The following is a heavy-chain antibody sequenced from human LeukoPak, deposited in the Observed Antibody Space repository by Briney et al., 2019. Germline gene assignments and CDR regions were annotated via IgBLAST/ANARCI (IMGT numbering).Heavy chain of an antibody. CDR1: GFTFSSYG. V-gene: IGHV3-33*01. J-gene: IGHJ4*02. CDR3: ARDPYNSGWYGEY. D-gene: IGHD6-19*01. Sequence: GGSLRLSCAASGFTFSSYGMHWVRQAPGKGLEWVAVIWYDGSNKYYADSVKGRFTISGDNSKNTLYLQMNSLRAEDTAVYYCARDPYNSGWYGEYWGQGTLVTVSS. CDR2: IWYDGSNK.